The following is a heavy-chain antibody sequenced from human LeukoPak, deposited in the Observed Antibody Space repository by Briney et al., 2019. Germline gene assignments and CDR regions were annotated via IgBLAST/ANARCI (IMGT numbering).Heavy chain of an antibody. D-gene: IGHD3-10*01. CDR1: GGSIRSSSYY. V-gene: IGHV4-39*01. CDR3: ARQTQLLWFGELMNYFDY. CDR2: IYYSGST. J-gene: IGHJ4*02. Sequence: SETLSLTCTVSGGSIRSSSYYWGWIRQPPGKGLEWIGSIYYSGSTYYNPSVKSRVTISVDTSKNQFSLKLSSVTAADTAVYYCARQTQLLWFGELMNYFDYWGQGTLVTVSS.